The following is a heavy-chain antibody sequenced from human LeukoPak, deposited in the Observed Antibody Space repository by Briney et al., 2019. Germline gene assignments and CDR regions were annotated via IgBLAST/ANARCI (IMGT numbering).Heavy chain of an antibody. J-gene: IGHJ4*02. Sequence: GRSLRLSCAASGFTFDDYTMHWVRQAPGKGLEWVSGISWNSGSIGYADSAKGRFTISRDNAKNSLYLQMNSLRAEDTALYYCAKDRLDVVTTDFDYWGQGTLVTVSS. CDR3: AKDRLDVVTTDFDY. CDR1: GFTFDDYT. V-gene: IGHV3-9*01. D-gene: IGHD4-11*01. CDR2: ISWNSGSI.